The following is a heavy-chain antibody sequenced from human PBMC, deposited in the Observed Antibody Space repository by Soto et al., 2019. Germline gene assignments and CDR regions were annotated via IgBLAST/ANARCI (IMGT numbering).Heavy chain of an antibody. CDR3: AKDSCSGGSCYRGDAFDI. CDR1: GFTVSSNY. CDR2: IYSGGST. V-gene: IGHV3-53*01. D-gene: IGHD2-15*01. Sequence: GRSLRLSCAASGFTVSSNYMSWVRQAPGKGLEWVSVIYSGGSTYYADSVKGRFTISRDNSKNTLYLQMNSLRAEDTAVYYCAKDSCSGGSCYRGDAFDIWGQGTMVT. J-gene: IGHJ3*02.